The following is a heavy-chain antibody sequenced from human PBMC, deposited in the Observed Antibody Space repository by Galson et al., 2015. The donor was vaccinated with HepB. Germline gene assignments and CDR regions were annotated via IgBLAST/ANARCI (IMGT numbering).Heavy chain of an antibody. CDR3: AKGGRYYDSLGYYGPYFDY. J-gene: IGHJ4*02. Sequence: SLRLSCAASGFTFGNYAMSWVRQAPGKGLEWVSSLSASGDYTYYADSVKGRFTISGDSSKNTLYLQMNSLRADDTAIYYCAKGGRYYDSLGYYGPYFDYWGQGTLVTVSS. CDR2: LSASGDYT. CDR1: GFTFGNYA. D-gene: IGHD3-22*01. V-gene: IGHV3-23*01.